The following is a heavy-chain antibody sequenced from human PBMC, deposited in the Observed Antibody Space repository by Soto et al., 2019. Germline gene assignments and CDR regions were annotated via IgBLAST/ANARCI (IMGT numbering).Heavy chain of an antibody. J-gene: IGHJ4*02. CDR3: AGSPTTVTTHYFDY. D-gene: IGHD4-17*01. Sequence: KPSETLSLTCTVSGGSISSSSYYWGWIRQPPGKGLEWIGSIYYSGSTYYNPSLKSRVTISVDTSKNQFSLKLSSVTAADTAVYYCAGSPTTVTTHYFDYWGQGTLVTVSS. CDR2: IYYSGST. V-gene: IGHV4-39*01. CDR1: GGSISSSSYY.